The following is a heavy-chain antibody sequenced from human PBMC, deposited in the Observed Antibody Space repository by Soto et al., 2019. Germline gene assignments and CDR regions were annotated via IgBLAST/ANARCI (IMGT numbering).Heavy chain of an antibody. J-gene: IGHJ4*02. V-gene: IGHV4-61*08. D-gene: IGHD6-19*01. Sequence: SETLSLTCPVSGESISSGGYYCSWIRQHPGKGLEWIGYIYYRGTTKYNPSLKSRVTISVDTSKNQFSLKLKSVTAAATAVYYCARAQSSGYTFYFDFWGQGTPVTVSS. CDR1: GESISSGGYY. CDR2: IYYRGTT. CDR3: ARAQSSGYTFYFDF.